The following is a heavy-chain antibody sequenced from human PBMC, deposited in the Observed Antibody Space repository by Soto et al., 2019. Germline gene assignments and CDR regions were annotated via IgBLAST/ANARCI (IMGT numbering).Heavy chain of an antibody. D-gene: IGHD6-13*01. CDR2: ISGSGGST. Sequence: EVQPLESGGGLIQPGGSLRLSCAASGFTFSSYAMSWVRQAPGKGLEWVSAISGSGGSTYYADSVKGRFTISRDNSKNTLYLQMNSLRAEDTAVYYCAKDVDSYSSGWYNYWGQGTLVTVSS. V-gene: IGHV3-23*01. J-gene: IGHJ4*02. CDR1: GFTFSSYA. CDR3: AKDVDSYSSGWYNY.